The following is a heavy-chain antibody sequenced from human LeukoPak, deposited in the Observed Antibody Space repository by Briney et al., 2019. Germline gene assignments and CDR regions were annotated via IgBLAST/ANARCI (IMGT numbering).Heavy chain of an antibody. J-gene: IGHJ4*02. CDR3: AKDSRNMITFGGVIPD. CDR1: GFTFSSYS. V-gene: IGHV3-21*01. CDR2: ISSSSSYI. D-gene: IGHD3-16*02. Sequence: GGSLRLSCAASGFTFSSYSMNWVRQAPGKGLEWVSSISSSSSYIYYADSVKGRFTISRDNSRNTLYLQINSLRAEDTAVYYCAKDSRNMITFGGVIPDWGQGTLVTVSS.